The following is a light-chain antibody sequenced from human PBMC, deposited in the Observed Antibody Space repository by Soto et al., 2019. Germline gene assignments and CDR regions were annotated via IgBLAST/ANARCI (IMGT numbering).Light chain of an antibody. CDR2: GAS. CDR3: QHYNKWPPLYT. J-gene: IGKJ2*01. Sequence: EIVMTQSPATLSVSPGERATLSCRASQSVSSNLAWYQQKAGQAPRLLIYGASTRATGIPARFRGSGSGTEFTLTISSLQSEDFAVYYCQHYNKWPPLYTLGQGTKLEIK. CDR1: QSVSSN. V-gene: IGKV3-15*01.